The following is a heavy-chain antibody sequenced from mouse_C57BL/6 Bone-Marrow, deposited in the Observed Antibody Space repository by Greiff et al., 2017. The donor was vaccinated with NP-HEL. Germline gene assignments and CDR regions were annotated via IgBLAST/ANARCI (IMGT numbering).Heavy chain of an antibody. CDR3: AIRGIVGSSYVSYAMGY. J-gene: IGHJ4*01. D-gene: IGHD1-1*01. Sequence: VQLQQPGAELVKPGASVKVSCKASGYTFTSYWMHWVKQRPGQGLEWIGRIHPSDSDTNYNQKFKGKATLTVDKSSSTAYMQRSNVTSEDSAVYYCAIRGIVGSSYVSYAMGYWGHGTSVTVSS. V-gene: IGHV1-74*01. CDR2: IHPSDSDT. CDR1: GYTFTSYW.